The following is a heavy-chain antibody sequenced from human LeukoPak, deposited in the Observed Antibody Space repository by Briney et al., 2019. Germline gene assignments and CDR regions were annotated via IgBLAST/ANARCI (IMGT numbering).Heavy chain of an antibody. CDR1: GFTFSSYA. Sequence: PGRSLRLSCAASGFTFSSYAMHWVRQAPGKGLEWVAVISYDGSNKYYADSVKGRFTISRDNSKNTLYLQMNSLRAEDTAVYYCATSIAVAGTGYFDYWGQGTLVTVSS. J-gene: IGHJ4*02. V-gene: IGHV3-30*04. CDR2: ISYDGSNK. D-gene: IGHD6-19*01. CDR3: ATSIAVAGTGYFDY.